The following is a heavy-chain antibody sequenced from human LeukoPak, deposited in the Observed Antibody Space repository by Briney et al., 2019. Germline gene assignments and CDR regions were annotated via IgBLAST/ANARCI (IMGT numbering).Heavy chain of an antibody. D-gene: IGHD3-3*01. CDR3: ARAPTYYDFWSGYYKGWYYFDY. CDR1: GGSISSSSYY. CDR2: IYYSGST. Sequence: SETLSLTCTVSGGSISSSSYYWGWIRQPPGKGLERIGSIYYSGSTYYNPSLKGRVTISVDTSKNQFSLKLSSVTAADTAVYYCARAPTYYDFWSGYYKGWYYFDYWGQGTLVTVSS. V-gene: IGHV4-39*07. J-gene: IGHJ4*02.